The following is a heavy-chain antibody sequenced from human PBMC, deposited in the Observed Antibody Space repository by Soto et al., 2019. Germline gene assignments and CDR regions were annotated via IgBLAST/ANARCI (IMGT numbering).Heavy chain of an antibody. D-gene: IGHD6-13*01. J-gene: IGHJ5*02. CDR2: ISSSSSYI. CDR1: GFTFSSYS. CDR3: ARGVAAAGTLDWCDP. V-gene: IGHV3-21*01. Sequence: GGSLRLSCAASGFTFSSYSMNWVRQAPGKGLEWVSSISSSSSYIYYADSVKGRFTISRDNAKNSLYLQMNSLRAEDTAVYYCARGVAAAGTLDWCDPWGQGTLVTVSS.